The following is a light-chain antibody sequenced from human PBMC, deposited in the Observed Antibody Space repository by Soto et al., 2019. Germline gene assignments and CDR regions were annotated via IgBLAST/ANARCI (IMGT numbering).Light chain of an antibody. CDR1: SSNIGAGYD. J-gene: IGLJ2*01. CDR3: QSYDSSLSGSV. Sequence: QSVLTQPPSVSGAPGQRVTISCTGSSSNIGAGYDVHWYQQLPGTAPKLLIYGNSKRPSGVPDRFSGSKSGTSASLAIIGVQAEDEADYYCQSYDSSLSGSVFGGGTKLTVL. CDR2: GNS. V-gene: IGLV1-40*01.